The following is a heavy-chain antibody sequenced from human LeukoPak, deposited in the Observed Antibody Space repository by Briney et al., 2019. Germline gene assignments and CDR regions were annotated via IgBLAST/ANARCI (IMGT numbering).Heavy chain of an antibody. V-gene: IGHV1-2*02. CDR3: ARALFSYDSSAYNAFDI. D-gene: IGHD3-22*01. CDR1: GYSFTAYE. Sequence: ASVKVSCKASGYSFTAYELYWLRQAPGQGLEWVGWINPSTGGTISAQKFQGRVTMTRDTSISTAYMELSRLRSDDTAVYYCARALFSYDSSAYNAFDIWGQGTMVTVSS. CDR2: INPSTGGT. J-gene: IGHJ3*02.